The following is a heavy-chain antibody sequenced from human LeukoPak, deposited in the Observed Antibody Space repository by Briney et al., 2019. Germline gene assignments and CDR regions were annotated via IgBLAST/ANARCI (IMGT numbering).Heavy chain of an antibody. CDR2: INHSGST. D-gene: IGHD2-15*01. V-gene: IGHV4-34*01. CDR3: ARGRILADDYYYYYGMDV. Sequence: SETLSLTCAVYGGSFSGYYWRWIRQPRGKGLEWIGEINHSGSTNYNPSLKSRVTISVDTSKNQFSLKLSSVTAADTAVYYCARGRILADDYYYYYGMDVWGQGTTVTVSS. CDR1: GGSFSGYY. J-gene: IGHJ6*02.